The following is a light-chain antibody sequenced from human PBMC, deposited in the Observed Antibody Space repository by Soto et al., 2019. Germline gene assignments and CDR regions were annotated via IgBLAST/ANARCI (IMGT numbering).Light chain of an antibody. V-gene: IGKV1-27*01. CDR3: QKYNSGPLT. CDR2: ASS. J-gene: IGKJ4*01. CDR1: QDIVNF. Sequence: DIQMTQSPSSLSASVGDRVTITCRASQDIVNFLAWYQQKPGEVPKLLIYASSLLQSGVPSRFSGSGSGTRFTLTISSLQPEDVATYYCQKYNSGPLTFGGGTKVEIK.